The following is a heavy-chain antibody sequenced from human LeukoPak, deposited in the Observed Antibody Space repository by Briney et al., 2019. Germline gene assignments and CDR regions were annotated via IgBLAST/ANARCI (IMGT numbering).Heavy chain of an antibody. CDR2: INHSGSN. V-gene: IGHV4-34*01. CDR3: ARYRKEYYYGSGSYRYWYFDL. Sequence: SETLSLTCAVYGGSFSGYYWSWIRQPPGKGLEWIGEINHSGSNNYTPSLKSRVTISVDTSKNQFSLKLSSVTAADTAVYYCARYRKEYYYGSGSYRYWYFDLWGGGTLVTVSS. CDR1: GGSFSGYY. D-gene: IGHD3-10*01. J-gene: IGHJ2*01.